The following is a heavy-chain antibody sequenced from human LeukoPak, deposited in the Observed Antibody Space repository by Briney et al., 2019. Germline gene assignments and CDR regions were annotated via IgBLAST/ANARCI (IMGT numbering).Heavy chain of an antibody. Sequence: ASVKVSCQASGCTFTGYYMHWVRQAPGQGLEWMGWINPNSGGTNYAQKFQGRVTMTRDTSISTAYMELSRLRSDDTAVYYCARRRGDCSSTSCYFYDDYWGQGTLVTVSS. V-gene: IGHV1-2*02. CDR1: GCTFTGYY. D-gene: IGHD2-2*01. J-gene: IGHJ4*02. CDR3: ARRRGDCSSTSCYFYDDY. CDR2: INPNSGGT.